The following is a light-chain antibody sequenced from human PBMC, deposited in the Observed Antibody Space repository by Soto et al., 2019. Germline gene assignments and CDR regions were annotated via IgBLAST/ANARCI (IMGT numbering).Light chain of an antibody. J-gene: IGLJ1*01. CDR3: SSYPSSSTPYV. CDR2: DVS. Sequence: QSVLTQPASVSGSPGQSITISCTGTSSDVGGYNYVSWYQQHPGKAPKLMIYDVSNRPSVVSNRFSGSKSGNTASLTISGLQAEDEADYYCSSYPSSSTPYVVGTGTKLTVL. V-gene: IGLV2-14*01. CDR1: SSDVGGYNY.